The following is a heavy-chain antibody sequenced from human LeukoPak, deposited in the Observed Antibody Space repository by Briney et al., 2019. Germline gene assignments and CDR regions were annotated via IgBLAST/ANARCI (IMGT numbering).Heavy chain of an antibody. V-gene: IGHV4-30-2*01. J-gene: IGHJ4*02. CDR1: GGSISSGGYS. D-gene: IGHD1-14*01. CDR3: ARGPLTRNYFDY. CDR2: IYHSGST. Sequence: SETLSLTCAVSGGSISSGGYSWSWLRQPPGTGLEWLGYIYHSGSTYYNPSLKSRVTISVDRSKNQFSLKLSSVTAADTAVYYCARGPLTRNYFDYWGQGTLVTVSS.